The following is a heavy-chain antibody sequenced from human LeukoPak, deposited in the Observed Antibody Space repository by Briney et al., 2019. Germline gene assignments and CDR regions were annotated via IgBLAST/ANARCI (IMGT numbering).Heavy chain of an antibody. D-gene: IGHD6-19*01. Sequence: GGSLRLSCAASGFTFSSYWMNWARQAPGKGLEWVASINHNGNVNYYVDSVKGRFTISRDNAKNSLYLQMSNLRAEDTAVYYCAKDRAVAGSDYFDYWGQGTLVTVSS. CDR3: AKDRAVAGSDYFDY. CDR1: GFTFSSYW. V-gene: IGHV3-7*03. CDR2: INHNGNVN. J-gene: IGHJ4*02.